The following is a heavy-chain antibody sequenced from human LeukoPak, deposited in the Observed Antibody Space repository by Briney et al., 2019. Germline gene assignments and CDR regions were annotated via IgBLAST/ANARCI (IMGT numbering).Heavy chain of an antibody. CDR1: GFTFDDYT. D-gene: IGHD3-10*01. Sequence: GGSLRLSCAASGFTFDDYTMHWVRQAPGKGLEWVSLISWDGGSTYYADSVKGRFTISRDNSKNSLYLQMNSLRTEDTALYYCARLGGSGTLDDWGQGTLVTVSS. CDR3: ARLGGSGTLDD. V-gene: IGHV3-43*01. J-gene: IGHJ4*02. CDR2: ISWDGGST.